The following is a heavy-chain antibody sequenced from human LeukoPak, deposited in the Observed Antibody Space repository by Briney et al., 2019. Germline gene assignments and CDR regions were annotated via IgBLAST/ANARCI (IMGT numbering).Heavy chain of an antibody. J-gene: IGHJ4*02. V-gene: IGHV1-18*01. CDR3: ARPSSGGSLDY. Sequence: AASEKVSCKASGYTFTSYGISWVRQAPGQGLEWVGWISAYNGNTNYAQNLQGRVTMTTDTSTSTAYMELRSLRSDDTAVYYCARPSSGGSLDYWGQGTLVTVSS. D-gene: IGHD2-15*01. CDR1: GYTFTSYG. CDR2: ISAYNGNT.